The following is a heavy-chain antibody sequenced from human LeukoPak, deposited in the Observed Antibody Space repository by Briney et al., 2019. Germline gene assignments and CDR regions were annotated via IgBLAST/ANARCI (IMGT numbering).Heavy chain of an antibody. Sequence: SETLSLTCAVYGGSFSGYYWSWIRQPPGKGLEWIGEINHSGSTNYNPSLKSRVTISVDTSKNHFSLKLSSVTAADTAVYYCARGPGSAAGTSFDYWGQGTLVTVSS. CDR3: ARGPGSAAGTSFDY. D-gene: IGHD6-13*01. CDR2: INHSGST. V-gene: IGHV4-34*01. CDR1: GGSFSGYY. J-gene: IGHJ4*02.